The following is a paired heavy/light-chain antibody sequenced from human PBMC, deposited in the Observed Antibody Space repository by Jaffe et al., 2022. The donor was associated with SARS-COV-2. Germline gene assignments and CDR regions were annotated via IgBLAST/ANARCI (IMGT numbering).Light chain of an antibody. J-gene: IGKJ1*01. CDR1: QSVSSST. CDR3: QQYDTSWT. V-gene: IGKV3-20*01. CDR2: DAS. Sequence: IVLTQSPGTLSLSPGERATLSCRASQSVSSSTSAWYQQKAGQAPRLLIYDASTRATGIPDRFSGSGSGTDFTLTISRLEPEDFAVYYCQQYDTSWTFGQGTKVEIK.
Heavy chain of an antibody. J-gene: IGHJ4*02. CDR2: ISSGGGT. Sequence: EVQLVESGGGLVQPGGSLRLSCAASGFTFSNHHMSWVRLAPGKGLEWVSAISSGGGTYYADSVKGRFTISRDTSKNTLFLQMNSLRAEDTAIYYCAKELRIASTGTVGFDYWGQGTLVTVSS. V-gene: IGHV3-23*04. CDR3: AKELRIASTGTVGFDY. CDR1: GFTFSNHH. D-gene: IGHD6-13*01.